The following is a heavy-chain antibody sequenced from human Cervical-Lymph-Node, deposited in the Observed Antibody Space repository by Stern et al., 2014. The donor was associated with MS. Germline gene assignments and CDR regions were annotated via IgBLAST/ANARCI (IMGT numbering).Heavy chain of an antibody. V-gene: IGHV4-30-2*01. D-gene: IGHD4-17*01. CDR2: IYHNGNP. Sequence: QLQLQESGSGLVKPSQTLSLTCTVSGGSLSSANYSWSWIRQPPRKGLEWIGYIYHNGNPHYNPSLKRRVTMSEDASNNRITLKLTSVTAADTAVYYCARAPPDDGENADHHTPAFYWYFDLWGRGTLVTVSS. CDR1: GGSLSSANYS. CDR3: ARAPPDDGENADHHTPAFYWYFDL. J-gene: IGHJ2*01.